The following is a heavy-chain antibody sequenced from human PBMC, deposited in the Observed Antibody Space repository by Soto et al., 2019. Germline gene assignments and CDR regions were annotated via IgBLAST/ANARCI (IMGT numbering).Heavy chain of an antibody. J-gene: IGHJ6*02. Sequence: QVQLVQSGAEVKKPGSSVKVSCKASGGTFSSYTISWVRQAPGQGLEWMGRIIPILGIANYAQKFQGRVTITADNSTSTAYMELRSLRSEDTAVYYCARARWVAVACRPLVMDVWGQGTTVTLSS. CDR1: GGTFSSYT. CDR2: IIPILGIA. CDR3: ARARWVAVACRPLVMDV. V-gene: IGHV1-69*02. D-gene: IGHD6-19*01.